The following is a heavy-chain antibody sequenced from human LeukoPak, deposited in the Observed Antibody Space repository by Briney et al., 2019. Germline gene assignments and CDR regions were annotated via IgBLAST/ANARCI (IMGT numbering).Heavy chain of an antibody. CDR2: INPNSGGT. J-gene: IGHJ6*03. V-gene: IGHV1-2*02. D-gene: IGHD3-10*01. CDR3: ARDLLCGSGSYCYYYYMDV. CDR1: GYTFTGYY. Sequence: GASVKVSCKASGYTFTGYYMHWVRQAPGQGLEWMGWINPNSGGTNYAQKFQGRVTVTRDTSISTAYMELSRLRSDDTAVYYCARDLLCGSGSYCYYYYMDVWGKGTTVTVSS.